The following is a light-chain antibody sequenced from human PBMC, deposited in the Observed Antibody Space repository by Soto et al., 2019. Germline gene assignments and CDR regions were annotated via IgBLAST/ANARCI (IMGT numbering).Light chain of an antibody. CDR1: QSVRSY. CDR2: DTS. Sequence: EIVLTQSPATLSLSPGERATLSCRTSQSVRSYLGWFQQKPGQAPSLLIFDTSHRATGVAARFSGSGSGTDFTLTISSLEPEDSAVYYCQQRYDWPVTIGPGTKVEIK. CDR3: QQRYDWPVT. V-gene: IGKV3-11*01. J-gene: IGKJ3*01.